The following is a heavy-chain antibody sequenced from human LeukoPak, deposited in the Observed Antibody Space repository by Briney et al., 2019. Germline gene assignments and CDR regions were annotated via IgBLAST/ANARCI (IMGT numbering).Heavy chain of an antibody. CDR3: ARGDCSSTSCYPPLGWFDP. D-gene: IGHD2-2*01. V-gene: IGHV1-46*01. Sequence: ASVKVSCKASGYTFTSYYMHWVRQAPGQGLEWMGIINPSGGSTSYAQKFQGRVTMTRDTSTSTVYMELSSLRSEDTAVYYCARGDCSSTSCYPPLGWFDPWGQGTPVTVSS. J-gene: IGHJ5*02. CDR2: INPSGGST. CDR1: GYTFTSYY.